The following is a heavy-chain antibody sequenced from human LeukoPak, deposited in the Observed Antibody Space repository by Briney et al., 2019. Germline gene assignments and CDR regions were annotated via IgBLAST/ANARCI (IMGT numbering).Heavy chain of an antibody. J-gene: IGHJ5*02. CDR3: AKDPVRFDP. V-gene: IGHV4-34*01. CDR2: INHSGST. CDR1: GGSFSSYY. Sequence: SETLSLTCAVYGGSFSSYYWSWIRQPPGKGLEWIGEINHSGSTNYNPSLKSRVTISVDTSKNQFSLKLSSVTAADTAVYYCAKDPVRFDPWGQGTLVTVSS.